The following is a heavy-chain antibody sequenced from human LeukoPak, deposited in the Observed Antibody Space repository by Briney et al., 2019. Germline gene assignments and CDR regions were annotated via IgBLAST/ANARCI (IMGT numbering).Heavy chain of an antibody. CDR3: ATGLYNFDY. CDR2: FDPEDGET. J-gene: IGHJ4*02. CDR1: GYTLTELS. Sequence: ASVKVSCKVSGYTLTELSMHWVRQAPGKALEWMGGFDPEDGETIYAQKFQGRVTMTKDTSTDTAYMELSSLRSEDTAVYYCATGLYNFDYWGQGTLVAVSS. D-gene: IGHD3-10*01. V-gene: IGHV1-24*01.